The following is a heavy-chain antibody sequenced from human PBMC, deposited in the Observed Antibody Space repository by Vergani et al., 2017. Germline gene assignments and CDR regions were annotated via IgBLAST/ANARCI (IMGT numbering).Heavy chain of an antibody. Sequence: QVQLVQSGAEVKKPGSSVKVSCKASGGTFSSYTISWVRQAPGQGLEWMGRIIPILGIANYAQKFQGRVTITADKSTSTAYMELSSLRSEDTAVYYCARVIIAAAGKYYFDYWGQGTLVTVSS. V-gene: IGHV1-69*02. J-gene: IGHJ4*02. D-gene: IGHD6-13*01. CDR1: GGTFSSYT. CDR3: ARVIIAAAGKYYFDY. CDR2: IIPILGIA.